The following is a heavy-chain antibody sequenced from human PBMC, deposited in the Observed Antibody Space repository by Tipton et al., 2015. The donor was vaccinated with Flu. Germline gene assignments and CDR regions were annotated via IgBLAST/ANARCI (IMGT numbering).Heavy chain of an antibody. Sequence: QLVQSGGGLIQRGGSLRLSCGVSGFSVSSNYMTWVRQAPGKGLEWVSVIYSGGSTYSADSVKGRFTISRDNSKNTLYLQMNSLRAEDTAVYYCVRVTPAAQTYGMDVWGQGTTVTVSS. V-gene: IGHV3-53*01. CDR2: IYSGGST. CDR3: VRVTPAAQTYGMDV. D-gene: IGHD6-25*01. CDR1: GFSVSSNY. J-gene: IGHJ6*02.